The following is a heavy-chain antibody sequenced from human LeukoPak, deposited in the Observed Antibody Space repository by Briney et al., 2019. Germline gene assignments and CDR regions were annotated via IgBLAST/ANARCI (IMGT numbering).Heavy chain of an antibody. CDR2: IYYSGST. CDR3: AGDSSGWTGIDY. J-gene: IGHJ4*02. V-gene: IGHV4-59*01. D-gene: IGHD6-19*01. CDR1: GGSISSYD. Sequence: SETLSLTCTASGGSISSYDWSWIRQPPGKGLEWIGDIYYSGSTNYNPSLKSRVTISADTSKNQFSLKLRSVTAADTAVYYWAGDSSGWTGIDYWGQGTLVTVSS.